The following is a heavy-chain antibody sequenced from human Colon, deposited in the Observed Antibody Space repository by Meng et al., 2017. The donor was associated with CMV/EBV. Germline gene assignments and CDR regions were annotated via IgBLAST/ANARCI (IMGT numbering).Heavy chain of an antibody. Sequence: QLQLQESGPGLVKPSETLSLTCTVSGGSISSSSYYWGWIRQPPGKGLEWIGSIYYSGSTYYNPSLKSRVTISVDTSKNQFSLKLSSVTAADTAVYYCARESTYANWFDTWGQGTLVTVSS. V-gene: IGHV4-39*07. CDR3: ARESTYANWFDT. CDR2: IYYSGST. CDR1: GGSISSSSYY. J-gene: IGHJ5*02.